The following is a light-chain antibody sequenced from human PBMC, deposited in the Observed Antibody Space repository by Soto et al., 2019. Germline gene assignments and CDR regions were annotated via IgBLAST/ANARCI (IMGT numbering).Light chain of an antibody. CDR1: SSDVGSYNL. CDR2: EGS. V-gene: IGLV2-23*01. Sequence: QSALTQPASVSGSPGQSITISCTGTSSDVGSYNLVSWYQQHPGKAPKLMIYEGSKRPSGVSNRFSGSKSGNTASLTISGLQAEDGADYYCCSYAGSPWVFGGGTKLTVL. J-gene: IGLJ3*02. CDR3: CSYAGSPWV.